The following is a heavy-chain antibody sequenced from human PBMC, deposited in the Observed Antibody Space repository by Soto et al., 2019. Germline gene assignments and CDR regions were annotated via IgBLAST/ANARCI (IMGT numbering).Heavy chain of an antibody. D-gene: IGHD3-3*02. CDR2: ISWNSGSI. Sequence: GGSLRLYCAASGFTFDDYAMHWVRQAPGKGLEWVSGISWNSGSIGYADSVKGRFTISRDNAKNSLYLQMNSLRAEDTALYYCAKDPHFWSGYYDYWGQGTLVTVSS. V-gene: IGHV3-9*01. CDR3: AKDPHFWSGYYDY. J-gene: IGHJ4*02. CDR1: GFTFDDYA.